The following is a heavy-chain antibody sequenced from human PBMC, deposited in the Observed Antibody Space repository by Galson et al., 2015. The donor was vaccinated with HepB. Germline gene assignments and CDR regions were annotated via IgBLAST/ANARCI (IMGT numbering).Heavy chain of an antibody. CDR1: GGTFRNYA. D-gene: IGHD2-21*02. V-gene: IGHV1-69*13. J-gene: IGHJ4*02. Sequence: SVKVSCKASGGTFRNYAVNWVRQAPGQGLEWMGGIVPLFRTANSAQKVQDRVTITADESMRTAYMELSSLRPEDTAVYYCARVSAYCGGDCGFDYWGQGTLVTVSS. CDR2: IVPLFRTA. CDR3: ARVSAYCGGDCGFDY.